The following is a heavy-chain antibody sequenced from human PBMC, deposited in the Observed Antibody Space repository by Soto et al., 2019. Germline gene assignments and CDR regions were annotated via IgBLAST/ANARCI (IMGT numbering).Heavy chain of an antibody. CDR3: ALEGYCSGGSCYSQTFDY. V-gene: IGHV1-2*04. CDR1: GYTFTGYY. J-gene: IGHJ4*02. CDR2: INPNSGGT. Sequence: GASVKVSCKASGYTFTGYYMHWVRQAPGQGLEWMGWINPNSGGTNYAQKFQGWVTMTRDTSISTAYMELSRLRSDDTAVYYCALEGYCSGGSCYSQTFDYWGQGTLVTVSS. D-gene: IGHD2-15*01.